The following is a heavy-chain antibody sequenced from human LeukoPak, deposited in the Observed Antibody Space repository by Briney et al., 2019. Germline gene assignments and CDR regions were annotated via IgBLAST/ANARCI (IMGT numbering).Heavy chain of an antibody. CDR3: ATFQAYANSGHLRPYFDY. V-gene: IGHV1-24*01. J-gene: IGHJ4*02. CDR2: SDPEDVKT. D-gene: IGHD3-22*01. CDR1: GYSLTELA. Sequence: GASVKVSCKISGYSLTELAIHWVRQAPGKGLEWMGGSDPEDVKTSFAEKFQGRVTFTEDTSTGTAFMELSRLRSDDTAVCYCATFQAYANSGHLRPYFDYWGQGTLVTVSS.